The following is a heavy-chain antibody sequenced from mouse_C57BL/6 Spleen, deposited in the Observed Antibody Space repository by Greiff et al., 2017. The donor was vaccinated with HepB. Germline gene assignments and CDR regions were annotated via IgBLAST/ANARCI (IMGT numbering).Heavy chain of an antibody. V-gene: IGHV1-82*01. CDR1: GYAFSSSW. CDR3: ERTEDDGYLYYFDY. J-gene: IGHJ2*01. Sequence: QVQLQQSGPELVKPGASVKISCKASGYAFSSSWMNWVKQRPGKGLEWIGRIYPGDGDTNYNGKFKGKATLTADKSSSTAYMQLSSLTAEDSAVYFCERTEDDGYLYYFDYWGQGTTLTVSS. CDR2: IYPGDGDT. D-gene: IGHD2-3*01.